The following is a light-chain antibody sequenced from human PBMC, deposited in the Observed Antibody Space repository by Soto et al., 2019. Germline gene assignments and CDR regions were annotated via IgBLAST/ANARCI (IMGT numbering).Light chain of an antibody. Sequence: IQLTQSPPSLSASVGDTVTITCRASQSVSTYLNWYQQRPGKAPSLLIYSAISLQSGVPSRFSGSGSGTDFTLTIRNLQPEDFAIYYCQVAFRSPRRFGQGTKVE. CDR2: SAI. V-gene: IGKV1-39*01. CDR1: QSVSTY. J-gene: IGKJ1*01. CDR3: QVAFRSPRR.